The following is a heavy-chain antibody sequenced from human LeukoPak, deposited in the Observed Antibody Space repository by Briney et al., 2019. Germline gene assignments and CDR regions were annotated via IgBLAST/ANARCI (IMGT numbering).Heavy chain of an antibody. D-gene: IGHD3-10*01. CDR2: ISSSGSTI. Sequence: GGSLRLSCAASAFTFSSYEMNWVRQAPGKGLEWVSYISSSGSTIYYADSVKGRFTISRDNAKNSLYLQMNSLRAEDTAVYYCARRGAYYYYGMDVWGQGTTVTVSS. CDR3: ARRGAYYYYGMDV. V-gene: IGHV3-48*03. J-gene: IGHJ6*02. CDR1: AFTFSSYE.